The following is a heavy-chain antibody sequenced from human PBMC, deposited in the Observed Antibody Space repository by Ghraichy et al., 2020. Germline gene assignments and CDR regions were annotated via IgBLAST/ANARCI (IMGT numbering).Heavy chain of an antibody. V-gene: IGHV4-34*01. Sequence: SETLSLTCAVYGGSFSGYYWSWIRQPPGKGLEWIGEINHSGSTNYNPSLKSRVTISVDTSKNQFSLKLSSVTAADTAVYYCARRRLSLYEVVAATRGYYGMDVWGQGTTVTVSS. CDR3: ARRRLSLYEVVAATRGYYGMDV. CDR1: GGSFSGYY. CDR2: INHSGST. J-gene: IGHJ6*02. D-gene: IGHD2-15*01.